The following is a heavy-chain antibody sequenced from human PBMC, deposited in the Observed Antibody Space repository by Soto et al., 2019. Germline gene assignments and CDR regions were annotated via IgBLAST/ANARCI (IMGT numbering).Heavy chain of an antibody. CDR3: ARGGQDFWSGPFDY. CDR1: GGSVSNYF. J-gene: IGHJ4*02. V-gene: IGHV4-4*07. Sequence: SETLSLTCTVSGGSVSNYFCNWIRQPAGKGLEWIGRIDNSGSTNYNPSLKSRITMSADTSRNQFSLKLNSVTAADTAVYYCARGGQDFWSGPFDYWGQGALVTVSS. CDR2: IDNSGST. D-gene: IGHD3-3*01.